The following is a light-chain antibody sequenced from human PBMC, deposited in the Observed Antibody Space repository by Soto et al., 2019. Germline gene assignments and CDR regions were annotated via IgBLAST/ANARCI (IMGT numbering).Light chain of an antibody. J-gene: IGKJ4*01. CDR1: QGISSN. Sequence: DIQLTQSPSFLSASVGDRVIITCRASQGISSNLAWYQQKPGKAPKLLIYTASTLQGGVPSRFSGSGSGTEFTLTIRSLQPEDLATYYCQQLNGYPLTFGGGTKVEIK. CDR3: QQLNGYPLT. V-gene: IGKV1-9*01. CDR2: TAS.